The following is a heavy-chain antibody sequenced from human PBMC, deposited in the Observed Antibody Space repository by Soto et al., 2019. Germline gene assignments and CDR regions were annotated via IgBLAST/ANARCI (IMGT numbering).Heavy chain of an antibody. V-gene: IGHV1-69*06. J-gene: IGHJ4*02. CDR1: GGTFGSYT. CDR2: IMPFIDTS. D-gene: IGHD2-2*01. CDR3: ARGGYASSYRFDY. Sequence: GASVKVSCKASGGTFGSYTLNWVRQAPGQGLEWLGGIMPFIDTSTYAQMLQGRVTITADKSTSTVYMELSSLKSDDTAVYYCARGGYASSYRFDYWGQGTLVTVSS.